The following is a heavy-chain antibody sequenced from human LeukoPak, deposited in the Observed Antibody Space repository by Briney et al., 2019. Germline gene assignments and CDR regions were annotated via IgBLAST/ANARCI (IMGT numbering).Heavy chain of an antibody. J-gene: IGHJ4*02. CDR3: ARNTAPGWDFDY. V-gene: IGHV4-31*03. Sequence: SETLSLTCTVSGGSITTSSYYWGWIRQHPGKGLEWIGYIYYSGSTYYNPSLKSRVTISVDTSKNQFSLKLSSVTAADTAVYYCARNTAPGWDFDYWGQGTLVTVSS. CDR1: GGSITTSSYY. D-gene: IGHD5-18*01. CDR2: IYYSGST.